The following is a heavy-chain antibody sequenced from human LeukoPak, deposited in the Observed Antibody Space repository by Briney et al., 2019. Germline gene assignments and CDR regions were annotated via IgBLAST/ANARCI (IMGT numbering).Heavy chain of an antibody. CDR3: AKATFLRFLEWLYGGFDY. V-gene: IGHV3-23*01. Sequence: PGGSLRLSCAASGFTFSSYAMSWVRQAPGKGLEWVSAISGSGGSTYYADSVKGRFTISRDNSKNTLYLQMNSLRAEDTAVYYCAKATFLRFLEWLYGGFDYWGQGTLVTVSS. D-gene: IGHD3-3*01. J-gene: IGHJ4*02. CDR1: GFTFSSYA. CDR2: ISGSGGST.